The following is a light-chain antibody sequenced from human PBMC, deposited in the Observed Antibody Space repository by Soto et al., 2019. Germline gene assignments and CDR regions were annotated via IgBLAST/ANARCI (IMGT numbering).Light chain of an antibody. J-gene: IGKJ2*01. Sequence: DIQMTQSPSTLSASVGDRVTITCRASQSISSWLAWYQQKPGKAPKLLIYKASSLESGVPSRFSGSGSGTEFTLTISSLQPDDFATYYCQQYNIPGTFGQGTKLEIK. V-gene: IGKV1-5*03. CDR3: QQYNIPGT. CDR2: KAS. CDR1: QSISSW.